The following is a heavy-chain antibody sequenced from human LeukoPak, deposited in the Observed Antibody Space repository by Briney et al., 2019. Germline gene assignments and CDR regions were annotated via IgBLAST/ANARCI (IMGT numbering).Heavy chain of an antibody. CDR2: IHSSGNS. D-gene: IGHD5-18*01. V-gene: IGHV4-34*01. CDR1: GGSFSGYY. Sequence: SETLSLTCAVYGGSFSGYYWSWIRQPPGKGLEWIGNIHSSGNSFCNPSLKSRVTISVDTSKNQFSLKLSSVTAADTAVYYCARGGRGYSYGYYYWGQGTLVTVSS. J-gene: IGHJ4*02. CDR3: ARGGRGYSYGYYY.